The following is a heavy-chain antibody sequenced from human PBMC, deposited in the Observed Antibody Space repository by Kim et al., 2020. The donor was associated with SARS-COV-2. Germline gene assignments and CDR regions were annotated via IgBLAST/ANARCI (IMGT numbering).Heavy chain of an antibody. V-gene: IGHV3-21*01. Sequence: GRSLRLSCAASGFTFSSYSMNWVRQAPGKGLEWVSSISSSSSYIYYADSVKGRFTISRDNAKNSLYLQMNSLRAEDTAVYYCARNRDDYIWGSYRYLWFDPWGQGTLVTVSS. J-gene: IGHJ5*02. CDR1: GFTFSSYS. CDR2: ISSSSSYI. D-gene: IGHD3-16*02. CDR3: ARNRDDYIWGSYRYLWFDP.